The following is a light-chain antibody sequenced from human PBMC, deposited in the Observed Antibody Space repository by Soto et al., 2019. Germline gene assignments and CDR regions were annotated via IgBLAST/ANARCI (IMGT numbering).Light chain of an antibody. Sequence: QSVLTQPASVSGSPGQSITISCTGTSSDVGGYNYVSWYQQHPGKAPKLMIYDVSNRPSGVSSRFSGSKSGNTASLTISGLQAEDEADYYCSSYTSSSTNVFGTGTKLPVL. J-gene: IGLJ1*01. CDR1: SSDVGGYNY. CDR3: SSYTSSSTNV. CDR2: DVS. V-gene: IGLV2-14*01.